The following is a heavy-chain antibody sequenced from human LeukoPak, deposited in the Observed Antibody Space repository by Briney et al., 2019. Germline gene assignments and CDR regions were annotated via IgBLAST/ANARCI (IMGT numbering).Heavy chain of an antibody. D-gene: IGHD3-3*01. Sequence: PGGSLRLSCAASGFTFSSYAMHWVRQAPGKGLEWVAVISYDGSNKYYADSVKGRFTISRDNSKNTLYLQMNSLRAEDTAVYYCARDTATDLEYYSDYWGQGTLVTVSS. CDR2: ISYDGSNK. J-gene: IGHJ4*02. CDR3: ARDTATDLEYYSDY. CDR1: GFTFSSYA. V-gene: IGHV3-30*04.